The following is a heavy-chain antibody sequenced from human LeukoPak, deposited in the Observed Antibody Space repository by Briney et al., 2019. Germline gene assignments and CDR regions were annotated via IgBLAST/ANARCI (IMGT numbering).Heavy chain of an antibody. V-gene: IGHV4-31*03. Sequence: SETLSLTCTVSGGSISSGGYYWSWTRQHPGKGLEWIGYIYYSGSTYYNPSLKSRVTISVDTSKNQFSLKLSSVTAADTAVYYCAREPVSSGWGAFDYWGQGTLVTVSS. CDR1: GGSISSGGYY. CDR2: IYYSGST. J-gene: IGHJ4*02. CDR3: AREPVSSGWGAFDY. D-gene: IGHD6-19*01.